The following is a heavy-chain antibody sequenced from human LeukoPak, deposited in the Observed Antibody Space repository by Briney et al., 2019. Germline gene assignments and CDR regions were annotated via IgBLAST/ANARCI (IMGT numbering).Heavy chain of an antibody. Sequence: GGSLRLSCAASGFTFSSYGMHWVRQAPGKGLVWVAFIRYDGSDKYYGDSVKGQFTISRDNSKNTLYLQMDSLRAEDTAVYYCAKADSGTYYGLGDYFDYWGQGTLVTVSS. CDR3: AKADSGTYYGLGDYFDY. J-gene: IGHJ4*02. CDR1: GFTFSSYG. D-gene: IGHD1-26*01. V-gene: IGHV3-30*02. CDR2: IRYDGSDK.